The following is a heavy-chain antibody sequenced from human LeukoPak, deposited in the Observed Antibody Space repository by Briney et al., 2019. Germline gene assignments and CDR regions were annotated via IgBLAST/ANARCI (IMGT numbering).Heavy chain of an antibody. CDR3: VAGYCSGTSCSTFFGMDV. CDR2: ITSSSSI. CDR1: GFTFSSYN. Sequence: GGSLRLSCAASGFTFSSYNMNWVRQAPGKGLEWVSSITSSSSIYYADSVKGRFTISRDNTKSSLYLQMNSLRAEDTAVYYCVAGYCSGTSCSTFFGMDVWGQGTTVTVSS. V-gene: IGHV3-21*01. J-gene: IGHJ6*02. D-gene: IGHD2-2*03.